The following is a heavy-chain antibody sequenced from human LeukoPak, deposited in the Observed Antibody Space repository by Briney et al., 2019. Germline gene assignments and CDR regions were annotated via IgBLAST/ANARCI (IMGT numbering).Heavy chain of an antibody. CDR2: ISSSDSTI. D-gene: IGHD4-17*01. Sequence: GGSLRLSCAASGFTFSSYEMNWVRQAPGKGLEWVSYISSSDSTIYYTDSVKGRFTISRDNAKNSLYLQMNSLRAEDTAVYYCARVAINDYGDYFDYWGQGTLVTVSS. J-gene: IGHJ4*02. V-gene: IGHV3-48*03. CDR3: ARVAINDYGDYFDY. CDR1: GFTFSSYE.